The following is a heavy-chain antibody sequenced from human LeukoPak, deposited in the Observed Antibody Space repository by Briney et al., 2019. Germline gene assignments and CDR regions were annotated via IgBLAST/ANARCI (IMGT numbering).Heavy chain of an antibody. V-gene: IGHV3-30*02. D-gene: IGHD1-26*01. J-gene: IGHJ6*03. CDR1: GFTFSTYE. CDR3: AKGSGWEASYFYYYMDV. Sequence: GGSLRLSCAASGFTFSTYEMNWVRQAPGKGLEWLAFIRYDGSSKYYVDSVKGRFTISRDNSKNTLYLQMNSLRAEDTAVYFCAKGSGWEASYFYYYMDVWGKGTTVTISS. CDR2: IRYDGSSK.